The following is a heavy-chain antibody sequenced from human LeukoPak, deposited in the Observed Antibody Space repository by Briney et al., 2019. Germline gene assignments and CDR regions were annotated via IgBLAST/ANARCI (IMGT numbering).Heavy chain of an antibody. CDR2: ISIYNGNT. J-gene: IGHJ5*02. D-gene: IGHD3-3*01. V-gene: IGHV1-18*01. CDR3: ARITYDFWSGYYMPDDP. Sequence: ASVKVSCKASGYTFTNYGISWVRQAPGQGLEWMGWISIYNGNTDYAKKLRGRVTMTTDTSTSTAYMELRSLRSDDTAVYYCARITYDFWSGYYMPDDPWGQGTLVTVSS. CDR1: GYTFTNYG.